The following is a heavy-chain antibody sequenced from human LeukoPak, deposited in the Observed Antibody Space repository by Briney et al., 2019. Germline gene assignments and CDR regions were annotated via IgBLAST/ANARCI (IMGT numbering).Heavy chain of an antibody. CDR2: ISSSGSTI. V-gene: IGHV3-48*03. D-gene: IGHD3-10*02. CDR1: GFTFSSYE. Sequence: AGGSLRLSCAAPGFTFSSYEMNWVRQAPGKGLEWVSYISSSGSTICYADSVKGRFTISRDNAKNSLYLQMNSLRAEDTAVYYCAELGITMIGGVWGKGTTVTISS. J-gene: IGHJ6*04. CDR3: AELGITMIGGV.